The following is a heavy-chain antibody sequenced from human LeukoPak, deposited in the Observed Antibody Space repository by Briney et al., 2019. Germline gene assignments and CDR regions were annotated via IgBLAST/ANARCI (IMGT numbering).Heavy chain of an antibody. CDR2: INQDGSDK. D-gene: IGHD3-10*02. Sequence: GGSLRLSCAASGFTFSTYWMSWVRQAPGKGLEWVANINQDGSDKYHVDSVKGRFTISRDNAKNSLYLQMNSLRAEDTAVYYCAELGITMIGGVWGKGTTVTISS. CDR1: GFTFSTYW. CDR3: AELGITMIGGV. J-gene: IGHJ6*04. V-gene: IGHV3-7*01.